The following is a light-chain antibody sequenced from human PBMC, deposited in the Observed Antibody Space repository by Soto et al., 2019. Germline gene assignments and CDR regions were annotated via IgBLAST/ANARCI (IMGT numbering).Light chain of an antibody. CDR1: QSVRSN. V-gene: IGKV3-15*01. CDR2: GAS. Sequence: EVLMTQSPATLSVSPGESATLSCWASQSVRSNLAWYQQKPGQAPRLLIYGASARATGIPARFSGSGSGTEFTLTISSLQSEDFAVYYCQQYNDWPWTFGQGTEVEIK. J-gene: IGKJ1*01. CDR3: QQYNDWPWT.